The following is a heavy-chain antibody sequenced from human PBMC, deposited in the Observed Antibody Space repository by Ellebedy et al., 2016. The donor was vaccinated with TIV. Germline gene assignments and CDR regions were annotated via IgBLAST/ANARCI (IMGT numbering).Heavy chain of an antibody. CDR3: ARHQMRLRLLDY. Sequence: SETLSLTCTVSGGSISSSNYYWDWIRQPPGKGLEWIGSIYYSGSTYYNPSLKSRVIISVDTSKNQFSLKLSSVTAADTAVYYCARHQMRLRLLDYWGQGTLVTVSS. CDR1: GGSISSSNYY. V-gene: IGHV4-39*01. D-gene: IGHD5-12*01. J-gene: IGHJ4*02. CDR2: IYYSGST.